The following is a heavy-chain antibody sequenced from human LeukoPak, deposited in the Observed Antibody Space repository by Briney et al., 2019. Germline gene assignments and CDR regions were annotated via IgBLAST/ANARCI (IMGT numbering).Heavy chain of an antibody. V-gene: IGHV4-61*02. J-gene: IGHJ5*02. D-gene: IGHD6-13*01. Sequence: SETLSLTCTVSGGSISSGSYYWSWIRQPAGKGLEWIGRIYTSGSTNYNPSLKSRVTISVDTSKNQFSLKLSSVTAADTAVYYCARDLPRPEIAAAASHWFDPWGQGTLVTVSS. CDR3: ARDLPRPEIAAAASHWFDP. CDR1: GGSISSGSYY. CDR2: IYTSGST.